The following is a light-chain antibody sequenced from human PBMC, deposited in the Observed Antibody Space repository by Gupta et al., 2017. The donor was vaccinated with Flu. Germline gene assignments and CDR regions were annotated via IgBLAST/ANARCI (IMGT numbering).Light chain of an antibody. CDR2: GNR. J-gene: IGLJ3*02. CDR1: SSNIGAGSD. Sequence: SCTGSSSNIGAGSDVHWYQQLPGTAPKLLIYGNRNRPSGVPDRFSGSKSDTSASLAITGLQAEDEADYYCQSHRVFGGGTKLTVL. CDR3: QSHRV. V-gene: IGLV1-40*01.